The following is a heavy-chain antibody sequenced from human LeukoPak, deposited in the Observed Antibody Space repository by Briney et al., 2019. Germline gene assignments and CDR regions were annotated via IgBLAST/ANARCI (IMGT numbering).Heavy chain of an antibody. V-gene: IGHV3-64*01. Sequence: GGSLRLSCAASGFTFSSYAMHWVRQAPGKGLEYVSAISSNGGSTYYANSVKGRFTISRDNSKNTLYLQMGSLRAEDMAVHYCARKGSGTYYDYWGPGTLVTVSS. CDR1: GFTFSSYA. D-gene: IGHD3-10*01. CDR3: ARKGSGTYYDY. CDR2: ISSNGGST. J-gene: IGHJ4*02.